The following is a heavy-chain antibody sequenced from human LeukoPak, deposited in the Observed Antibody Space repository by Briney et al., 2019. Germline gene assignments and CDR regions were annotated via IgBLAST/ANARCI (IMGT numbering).Heavy chain of an antibody. V-gene: IGHV1-2*02. J-gene: IGHJ4*02. CDR2: INPNSGGT. D-gene: IGHD3-10*01. Sequence: ASVKVSCKASGYTFTGYYMHWVRQAPGQGLEWMGWINPNSGGTNYAQKFQGRATMTRDTSISTAYMELSRLRSDDTAVYYCARQNLGYYYGSGSPDYWGQGTLVTVSS. CDR3: ARQNLGYYYGSGSPDY. CDR1: GYTFTGYY.